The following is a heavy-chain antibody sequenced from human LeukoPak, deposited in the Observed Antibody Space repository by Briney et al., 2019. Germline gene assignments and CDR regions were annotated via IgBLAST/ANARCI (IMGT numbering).Heavy chain of an antibody. CDR1: GFTFSSYA. V-gene: IGHV3-23*01. Sequence: GGSLRLSCAASGFTFSSYAMSWVRQAPGKGLEWVSAISGSGGSTYYADSVKGRFTISRDNSKNTLYLQMNSLRAEDRAVYYCAKGGSSGYYRDFDYWGQGTLVTVSS. J-gene: IGHJ4*02. CDR3: AKGGSSGYYRDFDY. D-gene: IGHD3-22*01. CDR2: ISGSGGST.